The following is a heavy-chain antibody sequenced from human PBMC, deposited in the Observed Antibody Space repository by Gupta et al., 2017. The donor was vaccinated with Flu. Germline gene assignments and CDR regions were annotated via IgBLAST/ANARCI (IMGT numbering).Heavy chain of an antibody. Sequence: FSNYEMNWIRQAPGKGLEWLSYINRVGNTVYYADSVKGRFTISRDNAKNSLYLQMNSLRAEDTAVYYCARDRGNLGGRFDYWGQGTLVTVSS. CDR3: ARDRGNLGGRFDY. J-gene: IGHJ4*02. D-gene: IGHD3-16*01. V-gene: IGHV3-48*03. CDR1: FSNYE. CDR2: INRVGNTV.